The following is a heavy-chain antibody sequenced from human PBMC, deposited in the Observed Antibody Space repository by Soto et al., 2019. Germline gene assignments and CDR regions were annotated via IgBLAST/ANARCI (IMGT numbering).Heavy chain of an antibody. CDR3: ARVGSTVVTTLDAFDI. Sequence: SETLSLTCTVSVGSISSYYWSWIRQPPGKGLEWIGYIDYSGSTNYNPSLKSRVTISVDTSKNQFSLKLSSVTAADTAVYYCARVGSTVVTTLDAFDIWVQGTMVTVSS. CDR1: VGSISSYY. J-gene: IGHJ3*02. D-gene: IGHD4-17*01. V-gene: IGHV4-59*01. CDR2: IDYSGST.